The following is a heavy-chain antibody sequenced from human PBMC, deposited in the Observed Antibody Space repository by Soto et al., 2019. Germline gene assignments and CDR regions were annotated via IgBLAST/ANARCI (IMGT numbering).Heavy chain of an antibody. V-gene: IGHV1-18*01. D-gene: IGHD6-6*01. CDR2: ISAYNGNT. Sequence: GASVKVSCKASGYTFTSYGISWVRQAPGQGLEWMGWISAYNGNTNYAQKLQGRVTMTTDTSTSTAYMELRSLRSDDTAVYYCERDGRVAALNYFDYWGQGTLVTVSS. CDR3: ERDGRVAALNYFDY. J-gene: IGHJ4*02. CDR1: GYTFTSYG.